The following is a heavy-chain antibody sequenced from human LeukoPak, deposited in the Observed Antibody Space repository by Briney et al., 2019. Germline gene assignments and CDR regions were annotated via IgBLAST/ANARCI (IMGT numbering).Heavy chain of an antibody. CDR2: ISGSGGIT. D-gene: IGHD3-22*01. V-gene: IGHV3-23*01. CDR1: GFTFSDYV. Sequence: QAGKSLRLSCAASGFTFSDYVINWVRQAPGKGPEWVSGISGSGGITHYADSVKDRFTISRDNSNNTLYLHMNSLRAEDTAVYYCAKLTPTLYDRSIWGQGTIVTVSS. CDR3: AKLTPTLYDRSI. J-gene: IGHJ3*02.